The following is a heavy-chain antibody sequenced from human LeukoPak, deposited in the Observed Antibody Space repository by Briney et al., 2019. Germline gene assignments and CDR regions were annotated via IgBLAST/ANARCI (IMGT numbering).Heavy chain of an antibody. V-gene: IGHV3-23*01. J-gene: IGHJ3*02. CDR2: ISGSGGST. CDR3: AKPARTTVTTFLAFDI. CDR1: GFSFSSYG. Sequence: GGSLRLSCAASGFSFSSYGMSWVRQAPGKGLEWVSAISGSGGSTYYADSVKGRFTISRDNSKNTLYLQMNSLRAEDTAVYYCAKPARTTVTTFLAFDIWGQGTMVTVSS. D-gene: IGHD4-17*01.